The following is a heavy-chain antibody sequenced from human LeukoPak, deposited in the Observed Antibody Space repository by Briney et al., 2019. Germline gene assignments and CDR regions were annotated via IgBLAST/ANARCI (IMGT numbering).Heavy chain of an antibody. Sequence: GGSLRLSCAASGFTFSSYGMHWVRQAPGKGLEWVAVIWYDGSNKYYADSVKGRFTISRDNSKNTLYLQMNSLRAEDTAVYYCARDRRIPYDFWSGYQGGPTFPWGQGTLVTVPS. V-gene: IGHV3-33*01. CDR3: ARDRRIPYDFWSGYQGGPTFP. CDR1: GFTFSSYG. CDR2: IWYDGSNK. J-gene: IGHJ5*02. D-gene: IGHD3-3*01.